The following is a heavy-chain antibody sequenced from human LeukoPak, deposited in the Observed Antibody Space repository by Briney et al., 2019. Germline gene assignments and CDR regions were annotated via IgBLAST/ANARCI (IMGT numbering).Heavy chain of an antibody. Sequence: SETLSLTCAVYGGSFSGYYWSWIRQPPGKGLEWIGEINHSGSTNYNPSLKSRVTISVDTSKNQFSLKLSSVTAADTAAYYCARAPAVAGTFGPRFDYWGQGTLVTVSS. J-gene: IGHJ4*02. CDR2: INHSGST. CDR3: ARAPAVAGTFGPRFDY. CDR1: GGSFSGYY. V-gene: IGHV4-34*01. D-gene: IGHD6-19*01.